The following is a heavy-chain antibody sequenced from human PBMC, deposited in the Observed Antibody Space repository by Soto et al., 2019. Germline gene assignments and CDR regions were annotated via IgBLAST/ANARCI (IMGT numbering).Heavy chain of an antibody. Sequence: GGPLRPSCAAPGFTFSGYGMDWVGQAPGKGLEWVAVIWYDGSNKYYADSVKGRFTTTTANSTNTLYLQMNSLIADATAVYYCAREYYYGYAGSFDPWGQGTLVTVSS. V-gene: IGHV3-33*01. CDR1: GFTFSGYG. D-gene: IGHD3-10*01. J-gene: IGHJ5*02. CDR2: IWYDGSNK. CDR3: AREYYYGYAGSFDP.